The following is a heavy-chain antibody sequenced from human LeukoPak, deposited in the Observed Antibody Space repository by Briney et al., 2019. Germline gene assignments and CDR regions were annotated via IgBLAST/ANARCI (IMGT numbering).Heavy chain of an antibody. J-gene: IGHJ3*02. V-gene: IGHV3-23*01. Sequence: GGSLRLSCAASGFTFRSYAMSWVRQAPGKGLEWVSGISGSGGGTYYGDSVKGRFTISRDNSKNTLYLQMNSLRAEDTAVYYCAKGNWDGYNRAFDIWGLGTMVTVSS. D-gene: IGHD5-24*01. CDR3: AKGNWDGYNRAFDI. CDR1: GFTFRSYA. CDR2: ISGSGGGT.